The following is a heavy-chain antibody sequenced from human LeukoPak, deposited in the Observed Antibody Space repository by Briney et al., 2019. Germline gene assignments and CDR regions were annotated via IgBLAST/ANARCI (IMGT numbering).Heavy chain of an antibody. V-gene: IGHV3-23*01. CDR3: AKEFPGYSSGWYYFDY. Sequence: PGWSLRLSCAASRFTFSSYAMSWVRQAPGKGLEWVSAISGSGGSTYYADSVKGRFTISRDNSKNTLYLQMNSLRAEDTAVYYCAKEFPGYSSGWYYFDYWGQGTLVTVSS. CDR2: ISGSGGST. D-gene: IGHD6-19*01. J-gene: IGHJ4*02. CDR1: RFTFSSYA.